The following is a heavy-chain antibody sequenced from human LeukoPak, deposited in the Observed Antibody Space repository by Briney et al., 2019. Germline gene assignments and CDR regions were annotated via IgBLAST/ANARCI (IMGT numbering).Heavy chain of an antibody. CDR3: ARNLIPEQLVLNF. CDR1: GGSISSYY. CDR2: IYYTGST. D-gene: IGHD6-13*01. Sequence: PSETLSLTCTVSGGSISSYYWSWIRQPPGKGLEWIGYIYYTGSTNYNPSLKSRVTMSVDTSKNQFSLNLKSVTPEDTAVYYCARNLIPEQLVLNFWGQGTLVTVSS. V-gene: IGHV4-59*01. J-gene: IGHJ4*02.